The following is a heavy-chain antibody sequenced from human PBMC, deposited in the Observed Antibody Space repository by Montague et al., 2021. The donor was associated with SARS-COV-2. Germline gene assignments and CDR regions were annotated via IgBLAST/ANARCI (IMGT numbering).Heavy chain of an antibody. CDR1: GFSLSTSGMC. CDR3: ARTHYDTLAGYYIAFDY. Sequence: PALVKPTQTLTLTCTFSGFSLSTSGMCVSWIRQPPGKALEWLALXDWDDDKYYSTSLKTRLTISKDTSKNQVVLTMTNMDPADTATYYCARTHYDTLAGYYIAFDYWGQGTLVTVSS. V-gene: IGHV2-70*01. D-gene: IGHD3-9*01. CDR2: XDWDDDK. J-gene: IGHJ4*02.